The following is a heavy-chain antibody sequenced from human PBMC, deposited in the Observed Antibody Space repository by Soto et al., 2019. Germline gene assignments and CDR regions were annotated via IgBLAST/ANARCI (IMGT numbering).Heavy chain of an antibody. Sequence: QVQLVESGGGVVQPGRSLRLSCAASGFTFSSYAMHWVRQAPGKGLEWVAVIAYDGRNKYYADSVKGRFTISRDNSKNTLYLQMNSLRIEDTAVYYCARELVRVFEYWGQGTLVTVSS. J-gene: IGHJ4*02. CDR3: ARELVRVFEY. V-gene: IGHV3-30*04. CDR2: IAYDGRNK. CDR1: GFTFSSYA. D-gene: IGHD6-13*01.